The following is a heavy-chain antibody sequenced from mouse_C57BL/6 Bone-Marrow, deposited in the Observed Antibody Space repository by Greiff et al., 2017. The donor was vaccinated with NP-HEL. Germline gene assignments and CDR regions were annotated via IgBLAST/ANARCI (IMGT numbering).Heavy chain of an antibody. CDR3: ARGFITTVVRYFDV. V-gene: IGHV1-80*01. CDR2: IYPGDGDT. D-gene: IGHD1-1*01. J-gene: IGHJ1*03. Sequence: QVQLQQSGAELVKPGASVKISCKASGYAFSSYWMNWVKQRPGKGLEWIGQIYPGDGDTNYNGKFKGKATLTADKSYSTAYMQLSSLTSEYSAVYFCARGFITTVVRYFDVWGTGTTVTVSS. CDR1: GYAFSSYW.